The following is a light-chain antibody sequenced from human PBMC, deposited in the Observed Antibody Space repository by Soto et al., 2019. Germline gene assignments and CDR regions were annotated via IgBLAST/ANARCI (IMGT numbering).Light chain of an antibody. CDR2: AAS. Sequence: ETVMTQSPVTLSVSPGDTATLSCRASQRVSSHLAWYQQKPGQAPRLLIYAASTRATSIPVRFSGSVSETEFTLTIRSLQSEDSALYYCQQYNNRPWTFGQGTKVDI. CDR1: QRVSSH. J-gene: IGKJ1*01. V-gene: IGKV3-15*01. CDR3: QQYNNRPWT.